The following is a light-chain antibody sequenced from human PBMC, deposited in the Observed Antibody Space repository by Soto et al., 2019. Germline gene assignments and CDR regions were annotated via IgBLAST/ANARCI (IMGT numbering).Light chain of an antibody. J-gene: IGKJ4*01. CDR2: AES. V-gene: IGKV1-39*01. CDR1: QSISSY. CDR3: QQSYSTPLT. Sequence: DLQMTQSPSSLSASVGDRVTITCRASQSISSYLNWYQQKPGKAPKRLSYAESSLQSVVPSRFSGSGSGTDSALTISNLQPEDVATYYCQQSYSTPLTFGGGTKVEIK.